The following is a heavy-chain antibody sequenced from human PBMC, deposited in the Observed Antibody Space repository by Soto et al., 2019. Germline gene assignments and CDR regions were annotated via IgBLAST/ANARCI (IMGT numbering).Heavy chain of an antibody. CDR1: GFTFSDST. Sequence: EVQLVESGGGLVQPGGSLKLSCAASGFTFSDSTMHWVRQASGKGLEWVGRIRNKANSYATAYAASVKGRFTVSRDDSKNTAYLQMTGLTTEDTAVYYCTSSFVVVTAIAASWGQGTLVTVSS. V-gene: IGHV3-73*02. CDR2: IRNKANSYAT. J-gene: IGHJ5*02. CDR3: TSSFVVVTAIAAS. D-gene: IGHD2-21*02.